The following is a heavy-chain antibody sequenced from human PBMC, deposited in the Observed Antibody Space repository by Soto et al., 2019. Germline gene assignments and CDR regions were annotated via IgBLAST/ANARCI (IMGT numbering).Heavy chain of an antibody. D-gene: IGHD3-16*01. CDR3: ARYRAYGSLDY. Sequence: QVRLVQSGAEVKKPGSSMKVSCKASGGSFNSDSMTWVRQAPGQGLEWMGRILPLFAKTTYAQQFQGRVTITADKATSTVYMELNSLTSQDTDVYYCARYRAYGSLDYWGQGTLVAVSS. J-gene: IGHJ4*02. CDR1: GGSFNSDS. V-gene: IGHV1-69*02. CDR2: ILPLFAKT.